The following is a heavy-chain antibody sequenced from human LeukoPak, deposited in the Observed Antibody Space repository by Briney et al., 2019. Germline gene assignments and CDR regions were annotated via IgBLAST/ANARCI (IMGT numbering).Heavy chain of an antibody. CDR2: IYYSGST. V-gene: IGHV4-39*01. J-gene: IGHJ4*02. Sequence: SETLSLTCTVSGGSISSSSYYWGWIRQPPGKGLEWIGSIYYSGSTYYNPSLKSRVTLSVNTSKNQFSLNLSSVTAADTAVYYCARLYYDSSGYYQICYFDYWGQGTLVTVSS. D-gene: IGHD3-22*01. CDR1: GGSISSSSYY. CDR3: ARLYYDSSGYYQICYFDY.